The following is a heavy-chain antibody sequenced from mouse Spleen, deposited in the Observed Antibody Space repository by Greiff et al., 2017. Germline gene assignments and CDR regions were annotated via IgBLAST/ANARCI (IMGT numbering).Heavy chain of an antibody. V-gene: IGHV5-9*01. J-gene: IGHJ1*01. CDR2: ISSGGGNT. D-gene: IGHD2-10*02. Sequence: EVKLVESGGGLVKPGGSLKLSCAASGFTFSSYTMSWVRQTPEKRLEWVATISSGGGNTYYPDSVKGRFTISRDNAKNTLYLQMSSLRSEDTALYYCARAAYGNYWYFDVWGAGTTVTVSS. CDR3: ARAAYGNYWYFDV. CDR1: GFTFSSYT.